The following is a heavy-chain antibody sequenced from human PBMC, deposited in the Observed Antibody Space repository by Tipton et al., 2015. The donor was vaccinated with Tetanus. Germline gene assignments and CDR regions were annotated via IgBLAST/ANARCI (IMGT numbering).Heavy chain of an antibody. CDR2: VYYSGTT. CDR3: VRGRGLGAYSYGFEY. V-gene: IGHV4-39*02. Sequence: TLSLTCTVSGGSISSPSYYWGWIRQPPGKGLEWIGSVYYSGTTYYNPSLRNRLTVSRDTSKNQFSLKLTSVTAADTAVYFCVRGRGLGAYSYGFEYWGPGALVTVSS. CDR1: GGSISSPSYY. D-gene: IGHD5-18*01. J-gene: IGHJ4*02.